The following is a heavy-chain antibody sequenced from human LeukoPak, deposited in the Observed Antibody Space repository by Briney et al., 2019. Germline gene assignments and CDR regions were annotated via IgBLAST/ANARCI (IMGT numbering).Heavy chain of an antibody. Sequence: SETLSLTCTVSGGSTSSYYWSWIRQPPGKGLEWIGYIYYSGSINYNPSLKSRVTISVDTSKNQFSLKLSSVTAADTAVYYCARHAKVDTAKEYYFDYWGQGTLVTVSS. CDR2: IYYSGSI. J-gene: IGHJ4*02. CDR3: ARHAKVDTAKEYYFDY. D-gene: IGHD5-18*01. CDR1: GGSTSSYY. V-gene: IGHV4-59*08.